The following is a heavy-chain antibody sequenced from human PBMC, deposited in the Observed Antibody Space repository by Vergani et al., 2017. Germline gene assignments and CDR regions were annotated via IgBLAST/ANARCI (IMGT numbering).Heavy chain of an antibody. D-gene: IGHD1-1*01. CDR2: ISYDGTQK. Sequence: QVHLAESGGGVVQPGRSLRLSCVVSGFIPSYYGMHWVRQAPGKGLEWVAVISYDGTQKYYADSVKGRFTISRDNSKSTLYLQMNSLRTEDTAVYYCATKSCGTPGCQIGYFREWGQGTLVTVSS. CDR1: GFIPSYYG. CDR3: ATKSCGTPGCQIGYFRE. V-gene: IGHV3-30*03. J-gene: IGHJ1*01.